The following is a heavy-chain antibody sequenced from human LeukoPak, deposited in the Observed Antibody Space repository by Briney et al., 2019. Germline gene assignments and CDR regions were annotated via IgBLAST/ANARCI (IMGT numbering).Heavy chain of an antibody. D-gene: IGHD4-17*01. CDR2: ISSNGGST. Sequence: GGSLRLSCAASGFTSSSYAMHWVRQAPGKGLEYVSAISSNGGSTYYANSVKGRFTISRDNSKNTLYLQMGSLRAEDMAVYYCARDLRGGDYGDYRSYYYYMDVWGKGTTVTFSS. V-gene: IGHV3-64*01. CDR1: GFTSSSYA. J-gene: IGHJ6*03. CDR3: ARDLRGGDYGDYRSYYYYMDV.